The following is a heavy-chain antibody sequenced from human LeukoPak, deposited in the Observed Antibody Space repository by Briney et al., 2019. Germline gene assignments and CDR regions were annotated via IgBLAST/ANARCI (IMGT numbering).Heavy chain of an antibody. Sequence: SVKVSCKASGGTFSSYAISWVRRAPGQGLEWMGGIIPIFGTANYAQKFQGRVTITADESTSTAYMELSSLRSEDTAVYYCARGVAAAVPHYFDYWGQGTLVTVSS. CDR1: GGTFSSYA. J-gene: IGHJ4*02. CDR2: IIPIFGTA. V-gene: IGHV1-69*13. CDR3: ARGVAAAVPHYFDY. D-gene: IGHD6-13*01.